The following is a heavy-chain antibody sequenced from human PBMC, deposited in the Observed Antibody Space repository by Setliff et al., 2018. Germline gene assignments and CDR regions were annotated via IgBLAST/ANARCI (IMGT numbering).Heavy chain of an antibody. D-gene: IGHD2-8*01. V-gene: IGHV1-24*01. CDR2: FDPEDGET. CDR1: GYTFTTYA. Sequence: ASVKVSCKASGYTFTTYAISWMRQAPGQGLEWMGGFDPEDGETIYAQKFQGRVTMTEDTSTDTAYMELSSLRSEDTAVYYCATVLRLGGILYYGGWFDPWGQGTLVTVSS. CDR3: ATVLRLGGILYYGGWFDP. J-gene: IGHJ5*02.